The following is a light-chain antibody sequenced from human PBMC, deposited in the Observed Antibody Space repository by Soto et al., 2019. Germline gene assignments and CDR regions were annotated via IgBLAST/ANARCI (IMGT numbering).Light chain of an antibody. J-gene: IGKJ5*01. CDR1: QSISSGH. CDR3: QYYDIEPT. CDR2: GVS. Sequence: EIVLTQSPGTLSLSPGERATLSCGASQSISSGHLAWYQQRPGQAPMLLMYGVSSRASGIPDRFRGSVSGTDFTLTITRLEPEDFGVYYCQYYDIEPTCGQGTRMEI. V-gene: IGKV3-20*01.